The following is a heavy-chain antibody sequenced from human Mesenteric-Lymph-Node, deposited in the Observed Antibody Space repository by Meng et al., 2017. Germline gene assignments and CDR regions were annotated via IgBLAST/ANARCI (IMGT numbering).Heavy chain of an antibody. CDR3: ARDPYGNYIGAFDF. CDR2: ITGGGSKT. J-gene: IGHJ3*01. Sequence: GESLKISCEASEFTFAAFAVTWVRQAPGKGLEWVSSITGGGSKTFYSDSVKGRFTISRDDSKNTLFLQMNNLRAEDTAVYYCARDPYGNYIGAFDFWGLGTMVTVSS. D-gene: IGHD3-10*01. CDR1: EFTFAAFA. V-gene: IGHV3-23*01.